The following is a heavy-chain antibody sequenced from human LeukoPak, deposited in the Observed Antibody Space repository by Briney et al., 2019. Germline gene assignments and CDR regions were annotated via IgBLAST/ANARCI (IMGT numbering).Heavy chain of an antibody. J-gene: IGHJ4*02. V-gene: IGHV4-59*11. CDR1: GGSISSHY. CDR2: IYYSGST. CDR3: PRGGDFWRGSNFDY. D-gene: IGHD3-3*01. Sequence: SETLSLTCTVSGGSISSHYWSWIRQPPGKGLEWIGYIYYSGSTNYNPSLKSRVTISVDTSKNQFSLKLSSVTAADTAVYYCPRGGDFWRGSNFDYWGQGTLVTVSS.